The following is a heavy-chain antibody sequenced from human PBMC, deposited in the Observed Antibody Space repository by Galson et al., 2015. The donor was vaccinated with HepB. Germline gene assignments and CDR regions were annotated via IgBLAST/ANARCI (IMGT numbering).Heavy chain of an antibody. V-gene: IGHV4-34*01. CDR2: INHSGGT. CDR1: GGSFSGYY. J-gene: IGHJ6*03. CDR3: ARVYFGSGSFSLIYYMDV. Sequence: LSLTCAVSGGSFSGYYWTWIRQPPGKGLEYIGEINHSGGTNYNPSLKSRVSIAVETSKRQFSLNLSSVTAADTAIYYCARVYFGSGSFSLIYYMDVWGEGTTVTVSS. D-gene: IGHD3-10*01.